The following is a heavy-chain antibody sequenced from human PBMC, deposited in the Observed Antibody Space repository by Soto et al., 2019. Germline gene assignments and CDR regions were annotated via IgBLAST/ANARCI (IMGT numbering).Heavy chain of an antibody. CDR1: GGTFSSYA. CDR2: ITPIFGTA. V-gene: IGHV1-69*13. CDR3: ARVHLLYGDPHYFDY. D-gene: IGHD4-17*01. Sequence: GASVKVSCKASGGTFSSYAISWVRQAPGQGLEWMGGITPIFGTANYAQKFQGRVTITADESTSTAYMELSSLRSEDTAVYYCARVHLLYGDPHYFDYWGQGTLVTVSS. J-gene: IGHJ4*02.